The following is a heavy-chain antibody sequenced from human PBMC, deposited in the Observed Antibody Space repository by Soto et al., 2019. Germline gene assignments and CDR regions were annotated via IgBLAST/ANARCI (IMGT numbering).Heavy chain of an antibody. V-gene: IGHV1-3*01. CDR1: GYTFTSYA. CDR3: ERGPQPPQLISSGWQLFHYHYGMDV. J-gene: IGHJ6*02. D-gene: IGHD6-19*01. Sequence: QVQLVQSGAEVKKPGASVKVSCKASGYTFTSYAMHWVRQAPGQRLEWMGWINAGNGNTKYSQKFQGRVTITSDTSASTAYMELSSLRSEDTAVYYCERGPQPPQLISSGWQLFHYHYGMDVWGQGTTVTVSS. CDR2: INAGNGNT.